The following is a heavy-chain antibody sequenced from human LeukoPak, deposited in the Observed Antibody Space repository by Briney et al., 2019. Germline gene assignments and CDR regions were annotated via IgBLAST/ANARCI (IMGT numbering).Heavy chain of an antibody. CDR2: SYYSGST. J-gene: IGHJ4*02. CDR1: GVSFSSSSYY. D-gene: IGHD3-22*01. Sequence: SETLSLTCTVSGVSFSSSSYYWGWIPQPPGKGLEWIGSSYYSGSTYYNPSINSLLTLSVNTSKNQYSLKLSSVTAADTAVYYCASQGAYYYDSSCYHDRFDFWGQGTLVTVSS. V-gene: IGHV4-39*01. CDR3: ASQGAYYYDSSCYHDRFDF.